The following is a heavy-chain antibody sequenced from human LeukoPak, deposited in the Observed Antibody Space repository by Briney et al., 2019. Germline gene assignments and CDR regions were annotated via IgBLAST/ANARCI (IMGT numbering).Heavy chain of an antibody. CDR2: INHSGST. Sequence: PSETLSLTCAVSGASISSSNYYWSWIRQPPGKGLEWIGEINHSGSTNYNPSLKSRVTISVDTSKNQFSLKLSSVTAADTAVYYCARGHFKGRYSYGFFGYWGQGTLVTVSS. CDR1: GASISSSNYY. V-gene: IGHV4-39*07. CDR3: ARGHFKGRYSYGFFGY. J-gene: IGHJ4*02. D-gene: IGHD5-18*01.